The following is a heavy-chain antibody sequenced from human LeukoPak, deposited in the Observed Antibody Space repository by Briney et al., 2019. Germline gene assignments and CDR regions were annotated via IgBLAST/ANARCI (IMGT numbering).Heavy chain of an antibody. J-gene: IGHJ4*02. CDR2: IKQDGSEK. CDR1: GFTFSSYW. CDR3: AKDLRSRVWSLQDL. D-gene: IGHD4-11*01. Sequence: QAGGSLRLSCVASGFTFSSYWMSWVRQAPGKGLEWVANIKQDGSEKYYVDSVKGRFTISRDNAKNSLYLQMNSLRAEDTALYYCAKDLRSRVWSLQDLWGQGTLVTVSS. V-gene: IGHV3-7*03.